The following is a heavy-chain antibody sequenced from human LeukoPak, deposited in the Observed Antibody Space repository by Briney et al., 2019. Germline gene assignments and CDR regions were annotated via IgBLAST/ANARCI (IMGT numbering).Heavy chain of an antibody. Sequence: GGSLRLSCAASGVSLSSYDMHWVRHAPGKGLEWVAAISMGGDIEVYRDSVRGRFTISRDNSRSTLYLQMNSLRLEDTAAYYCARGSSSWYTGMLIDYWGQGTLVTVSS. V-gene: IGHV3-30*10. CDR2: ISMGGDIE. J-gene: IGHJ4*02. CDR1: GVSLSSYD. CDR3: ARGSSSWYTGMLIDY. D-gene: IGHD6-13*01.